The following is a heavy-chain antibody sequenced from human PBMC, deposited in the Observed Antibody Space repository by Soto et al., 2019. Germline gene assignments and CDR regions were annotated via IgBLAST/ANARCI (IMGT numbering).Heavy chain of an antibody. D-gene: IGHD4-17*01. V-gene: IGHV1-69*01. CDR3: ASSYGDYVYFDY. CDR2: IIPIFGTS. J-gene: IGHJ4*02. CDR1: GGTFSSYA. Sequence: QVQLVQSGAEVKKPGSSVKVSCTASGGTFSSYAISWVRQAPGQGLEWMGGIIPIFGTSNYAQKFQGRVTITADESTSPAYMELSSLRSEDTAVYYCASSYGDYVYFDYWGQGTLVTVSS.